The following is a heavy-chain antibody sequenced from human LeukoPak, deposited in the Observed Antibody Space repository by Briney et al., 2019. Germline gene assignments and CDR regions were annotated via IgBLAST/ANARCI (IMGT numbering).Heavy chain of an antibody. CDR1: GFTFSSYA. J-gene: IGHJ4*02. D-gene: IGHD3-10*01. CDR3: ARGNFYSGSGSSPLDY. V-gene: IGHV3-23*01. CDR2: ISGSGGST. Sequence: GGSLRLSCAASGFTFSSYAMSWVRQAPGKGLEWVSAISGSGGSTYSADSVKGRFTISRDNSKNTLFLQMNSLGAEDSALYYCARGNFYSGSGSSPLDYWGQGTVVTVSS.